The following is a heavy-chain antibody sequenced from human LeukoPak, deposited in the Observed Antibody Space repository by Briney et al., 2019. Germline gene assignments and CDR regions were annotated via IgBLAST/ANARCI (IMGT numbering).Heavy chain of an antibody. V-gene: IGHV3-30-3*01. J-gene: IGHJ6*02. D-gene: IGHD3-10*01. Sequence: GRSLTLSCAASGFAFSSYSMHWVRQAPGKGLEWVAVISYDGHNKEYADSVKGRFTISRDNSKKTLCLQMNTLRGEDTAVYYCARDFAESFGEPSNKGENYAYYGMDVWGQGTTVTVSS. CDR2: ISYDGHNK. CDR1: GFAFSSYS. CDR3: ARDFAESFGEPSNKGENYAYYGMDV.